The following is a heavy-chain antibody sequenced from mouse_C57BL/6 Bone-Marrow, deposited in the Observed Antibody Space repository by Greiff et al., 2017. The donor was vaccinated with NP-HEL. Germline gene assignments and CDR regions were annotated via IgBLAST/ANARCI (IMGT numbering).Heavy chain of an antibody. D-gene: IGHD1-1*01. J-gene: IGHJ3*01. CDR2: IDPETGGT. CDR1: GYTFTDYE. CDR3: TKRSTVVAPFAY. V-gene: IGHV1-15*01. Sequence: QVQLQQSGAELVRPGASVTLSCKASGYTFTDYEMHWVKQTPVHGLEWIGAIDPETGGTAYNQKFKGKAILTADKSSSTAYMELRSLTSEDSAVYYCTKRSTVVAPFAYWGQGTLVTVSA.